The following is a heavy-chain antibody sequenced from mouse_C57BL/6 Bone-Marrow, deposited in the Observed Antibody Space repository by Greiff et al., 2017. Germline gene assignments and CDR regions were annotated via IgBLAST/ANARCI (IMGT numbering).Heavy chain of an antibody. CDR3: ARGWDYYAIDY. CDR2: ISDGGSYT. D-gene: IGHD4-1*01. V-gene: IGHV5-4*03. CDR1: GFTFSSYA. J-gene: IGHJ4*01. Sequence: DVKLVESGGGLVKPGGSLKLSCAASGFTFSSYAMSWVRQTPEKRLEWVATISDGGSYTYYPDNVKGRITISRDNAKNNLYLQMSHLKSEDTAMYYCARGWDYYAIDYWGQGTSVTVSS.